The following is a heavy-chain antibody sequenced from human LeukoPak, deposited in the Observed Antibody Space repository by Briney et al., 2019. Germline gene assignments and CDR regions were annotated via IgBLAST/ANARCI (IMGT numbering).Heavy chain of an antibody. CDR3: ARGQGYSYGYEWFDP. CDR2: IYYSGST. D-gene: IGHD5-18*01. CDR1: GGSISTYY. Sequence: SETLSLTCTVSGGSISTYYWSWIRQPPGRGLEWIGYIYYSGSTNYNPSLKSRVTISVDTSKNQFSLKLSSVTAADTAVYYCARGQGYSYGYEWFDPWGQGTLVTVSS. J-gene: IGHJ5*02. V-gene: IGHV4-59*01.